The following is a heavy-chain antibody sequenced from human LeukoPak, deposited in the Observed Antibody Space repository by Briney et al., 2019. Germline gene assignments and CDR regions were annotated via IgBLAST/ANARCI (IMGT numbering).Heavy chain of an antibody. CDR3: AKRGVVIRVILVGFYKEAYYFDS. CDR2: MSGSGGGT. J-gene: IGHJ4*02. D-gene: IGHD3-22*01. CDR1: GITLSNYG. V-gene: IGHV3-23*01. Sequence: GGSLRLSCAVSGITLSNYGMSWVRKAPGKGLEWVAGMSGSGGGTNYADSVKGGFTVSRDNSKNTLYLQMKSLRAEDTAVYFCAKRGVVIRVILVGFYKEAYYFDSWGQGALVTVSS.